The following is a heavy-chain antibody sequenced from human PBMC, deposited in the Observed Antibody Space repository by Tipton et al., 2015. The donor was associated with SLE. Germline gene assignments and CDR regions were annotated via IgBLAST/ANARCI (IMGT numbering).Heavy chain of an antibody. CDR1: GYSFSTYW. CDR2: IYPDDSET. J-gene: IGHJ3*02. D-gene: IGHD6-19*01. Sequence: QLVQSGAEVKKPGESLKISCKGSGYSFSTYWIGWVRQMPGKGLEWMGVIYPDDSETRYSPSFQGHVTISADKSISTAYLQWSSLKASDTAMYYCARPSGWYNDAFDIWGQGTMATVSS. CDR3: ARPSGWYNDAFDI. V-gene: IGHV5-51*01.